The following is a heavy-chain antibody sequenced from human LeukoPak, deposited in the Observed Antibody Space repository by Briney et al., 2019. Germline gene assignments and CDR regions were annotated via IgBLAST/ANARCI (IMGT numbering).Heavy chain of an antibody. CDR1: GYTFTSYY. J-gene: IGHJ4*02. CDR3: ASGIAVAGTLGY. CDR2: INPSGGST. D-gene: IGHD6-19*01. V-gene: IGHV1-46*01. Sequence: GASVKVSCKASGYTFTSYYMHWVRQAPGQGLEWMGIINPSGGSTSYAQKFRGRVTMTRDTSTSTVYMELSSLGSEDTAVYYCASGIAVAGTLGYWGQGTLVTVSS.